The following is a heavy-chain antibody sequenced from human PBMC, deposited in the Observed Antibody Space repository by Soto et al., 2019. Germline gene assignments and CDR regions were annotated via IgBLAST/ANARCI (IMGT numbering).Heavy chain of an antibody. CDR1: GASITYGAYS. J-gene: IGHJ4*02. D-gene: IGHD3-10*01. CDR2: INHLETT. CDR3: ARGGGFDSFDY. Sequence: PSDTLSLTCTVCGASITYGAYSWSWIRQTPGKGLEWIGYINHLETTFYNPSFESRLTLSIDRTKNQFSLNLKSMSAADRAVYFCARGGGFDSFDYWGQGILVTVSS. V-gene: IGHV4-30-2*01.